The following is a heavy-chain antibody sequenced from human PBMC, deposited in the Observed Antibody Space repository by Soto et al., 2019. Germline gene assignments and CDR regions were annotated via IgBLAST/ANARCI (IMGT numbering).Heavy chain of an antibody. D-gene: IGHD2-15*01. V-gene: IGHV3-21*01. CDR3: ARDHRYCSGSSCRPYYYYYGTDV. Sequence: GGSLRLSCAASGFTFSSYSMNWVRQAPGRGLEWVAAISGTSDYIYYADSVKGRFTISRDNAKTSLYIQMNSLRAEDTAVYYCARDHRYCSGSSCRPYYYYYGTDVWGQGTTVTVSS. J-gene: IGHJ6*02. CDR1: GFTFSSYS. CDR2: ISGTSDYI.